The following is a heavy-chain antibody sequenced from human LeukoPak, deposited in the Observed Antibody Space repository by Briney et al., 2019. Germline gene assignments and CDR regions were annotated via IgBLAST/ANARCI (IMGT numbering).Heavy chain of an antibody. CDR2: INTAGDT. Sequence: GGSLRLSCAASGFTFSSYDMLWVRQAPGKGLEWVSAINTAGDTYYPGSVQGRLTVSRENAKSSFYLQMNSLRAGDTAVYFCTRAPPGTGWLIDYWGQGTLVTVSS. J-gene: IGHJ4*02. CDR1: GFTFSSYD. D-gene: IGHD6-19*01. V-gene: IGHV3-13*04. CDR3: TRAPPGTGWLIDY.